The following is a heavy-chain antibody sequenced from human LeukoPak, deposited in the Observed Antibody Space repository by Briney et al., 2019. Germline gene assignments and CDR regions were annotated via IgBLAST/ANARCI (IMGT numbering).Heavy chain of an antibody. CDR2: IYSGGST. J-gene: IGHJ4*02. CDR1: GFTVSSNY. CDR3: ASHSSGCYSGY. V-gene: IGHV3-66*04. D-gene: IGHD3-22*01. Sequence: GGSLRLSCAASGFTVSSNYMSWVRQAPGKGLEWVSVIYSGGSTDYADSVKGRFTISRDNSKNTLYLQMNSLRAEDTAVYYCASHSSGCYSGYWGQGTLVTVSS.